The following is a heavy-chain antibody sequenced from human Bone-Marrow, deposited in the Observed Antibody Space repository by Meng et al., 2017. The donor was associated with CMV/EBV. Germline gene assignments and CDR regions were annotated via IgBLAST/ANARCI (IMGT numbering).Heavy chain of an antibody. J-gene: IGHJ6*02. Sequence: AGSLRLSCAVSGFTFSSYSMNWVRQAPGKGLEWVSSISSSSSYIYYADSVKGRFTISRDNAKNSVHLQMNSLGAEDTAVYYCAGDNYHSDGMDVWGPGSTVTVAS. V-gene: IGHV3-21*01. D-gene: IGHD5-24*01. CDR2: ISSSSSYI. CDR3: AGDNYHSDGMDV. CDR1: GFTFSSYS.